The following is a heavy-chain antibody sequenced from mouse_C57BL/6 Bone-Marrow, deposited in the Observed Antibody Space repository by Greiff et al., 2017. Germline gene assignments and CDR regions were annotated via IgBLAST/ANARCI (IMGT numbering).Heavy chain of an antibody. CDR1: GYNITSYW. J-gene: IGHJ1*03. V-gene: IGHV1-55*01. Sequence: QVQLQQPGAELVKPGASVKMSCKASGYNITSYWINWVKQRPGQGLEWMGDIYPGSGSTKYNEKFKGKATLTVDTSYSTAYMQLSSLTSEDSSVYYCARPYYSNYWYFDVWGTATTVTVSS. CDR3: ARPYYSNYWYFDV. CDR2: IYPGSGST. D-gene: IGHD2-5*01.